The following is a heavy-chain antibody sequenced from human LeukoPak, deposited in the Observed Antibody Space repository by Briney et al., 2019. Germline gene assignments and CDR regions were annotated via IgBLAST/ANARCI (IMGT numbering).Heavy chain of an antibody. V-gene: IGHV4-38-2*02. Sequence: SETLSLTCSVSGYSISSGYYWGWIRQPPGKGPEWIGSGYQSGSTYYNPSLKTRVTISVDTSRNQFSLKLTSVTAADTAVYYCARLAWGRLDYWGQGTLITVSS. CDR2: GYQSGST. J-gene: IGHJ4*02. CDR3: ARLAWGRLDY. D-gene: IGHD7-27*01. CDR1: GYSISSGYY.